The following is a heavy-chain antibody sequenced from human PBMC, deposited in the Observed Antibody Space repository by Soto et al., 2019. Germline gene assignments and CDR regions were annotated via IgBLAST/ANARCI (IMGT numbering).Heavy chain of an antibody. J-gene: IGHJ4*02. V-gene: IGHV4-39*01. CDR3: ARHTPAISISDH. Sequence: SETLSLTCTVSGGSISSSSYYWGWIRQPPGKGLEWIGSIYYSGSTYYNPSLKSRVTISVDTSKNQFSLKLSSVTAADTAVYYCARHTPAISISDHWGQGPPVTVSS. D-gene: IGHD2-15*01. CDR1: GGSISSSSYY. CDR2: IYYSGST.